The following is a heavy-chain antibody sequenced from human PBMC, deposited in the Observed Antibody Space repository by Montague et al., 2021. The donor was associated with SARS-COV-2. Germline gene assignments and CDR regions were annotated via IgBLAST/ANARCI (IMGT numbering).Heavy chain of an antibody. CDR1: GHPIASSSW. V-gene: IGHV4-4*02. J-gene: IGHJ6*02. D-gene: IGHD2-2*01. CDR3: ARGVGIPSSTPQYYYYGMDD. CDR2: IYHSGKT. Sequence: SETLSLTCAVSGHPIASSSWWSWVRQSPGNGLEWIGEIYHSGKTNHNPSLKSRLTMSVDKSKNQFSLKLTSVTAADTAVYYCARGVGIPSSTPQYYYYGMDDWGQGTTVTVSS.